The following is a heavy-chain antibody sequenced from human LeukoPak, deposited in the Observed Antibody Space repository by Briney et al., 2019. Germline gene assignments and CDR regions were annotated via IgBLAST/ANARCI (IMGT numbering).Heavy chain of an antibody. Sequence: ASVKVSCKASGGTFSSYTISWVRQAPGQGLEWMGRIIPILGIANYAQKFQGRVTITADKSTSTAYMELSRLRSDDTAVYYCARDGSGNYYYFDYWGQGTLVTVSS. CDR2: IIPILGIA. J-gene: IGHJ4*02. CDR3: ARDGSGNYYYFDY. V-gene: IGHV1-69*04. CDR1: GGTFSSYT. D-gene: IGHD3-10*01.